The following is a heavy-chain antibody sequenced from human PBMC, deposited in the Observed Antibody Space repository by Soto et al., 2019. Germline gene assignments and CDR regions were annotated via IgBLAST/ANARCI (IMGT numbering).Heavy chain of an antibody. Sequence: ASVKVSCKASGYTFTGYYMHWVRQAPGQGLEWMGWINPNSGGTNYAQKFQGRVTMTRDTSISTAYMELSRLRSDDTAVYYCARVGTGDYYDSSGYYPGDYYGMDVSGQRTTVTVSS. CDR1: GYTFTGYY. J-gene: IGHJ6*02. CDR3: ARVGTGDYYDSSGYYPGDYYGMDV. D-gene: IGHD3-22*01. V-gene: IGHV1-2*02. CDR2: INPNSGGT.